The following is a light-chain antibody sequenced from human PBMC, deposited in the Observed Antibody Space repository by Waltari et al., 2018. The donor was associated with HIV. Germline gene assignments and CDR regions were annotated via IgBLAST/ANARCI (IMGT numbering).Light chain of an antibody. CDR2: EVT. V-gene: IGLV2-23*02. CDR3: CSYAASSSVV. CDR1: SSDVGSYNL. J-gene: IGLJ2*01. Sequence: QSALAQPASVSDSPGQSITISCPGTSSDVGSYNLVSWYQQHPGKVPKLIIYEVTKRPSGGSNRFSGSKSGNTASLTISGLQAEDEADYYCCSYAASSSVVFGGGTKLTVL.